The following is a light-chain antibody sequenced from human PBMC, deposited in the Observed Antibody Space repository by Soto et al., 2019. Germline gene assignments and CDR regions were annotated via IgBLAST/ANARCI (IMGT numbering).Light chain of an antibody. CDR1: QNVNNC. CDR2: KAS. Sequence: DIQMTQSPSTLSASVGDRVTITCRASQNVNNCLAWYQQKPGKAPKLLIHKASSLESGVTSRFSGSGSGTVFSLTISSLQPDDFETSYCQQYNSYWTFGQGTKVEIK. CDR3: QQYNSYWT. V-gene: IGKV1-5*03. J-gene: IGKJ1*01.